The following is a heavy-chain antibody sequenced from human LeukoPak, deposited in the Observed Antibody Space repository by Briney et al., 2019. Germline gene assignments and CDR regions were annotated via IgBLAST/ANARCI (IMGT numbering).Heavy chain of an antibody. CDR2: VSTNGDVT. CDR1: GLTFNSHS. Sequence: HSGGSLRLSCVASGLTFNSHSMSWVRQAPGMGLEWVSVVSTNGDVTFYADSVKGRFTISRDNSKNTLFLQMNSLRAEDTAVYYCARAPYDSSGYYHYYYYGMDVWGQGTTVTVSS. V-gene: IGHV3-23*01. D-gene: IGHD3-22*01. J-gene: IGHJ6*02. CDR3: ARAPYDSSGYYHYYYYGMDV.